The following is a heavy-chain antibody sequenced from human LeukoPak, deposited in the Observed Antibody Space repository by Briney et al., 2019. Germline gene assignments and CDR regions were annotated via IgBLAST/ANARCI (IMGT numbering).Heavy chain of an antibody. CDR3: ATDGAGFDT. CDR1: GIPFNAYY. Sequence: GSLRLSCAASGIPFNAYYMSWFRRAPGKGLKWLSYINIGGTNTHYADSVKGRFTISRDNAKKSLYLEMNNLRAEDTAVYYCATDGAGFDTWGQGVLVTVSS. J-gene: IGHJ5*02. CDR2: INIGGTNT. V-gene: IGHV3-11*01.